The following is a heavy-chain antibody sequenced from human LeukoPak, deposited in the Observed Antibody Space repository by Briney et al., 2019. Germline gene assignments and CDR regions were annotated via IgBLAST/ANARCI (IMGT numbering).Heavy chain of an antibody. CDR3: ARGHGSSGYYSGY. D-gene: IGHD3-22*01. CDR2: INPDSGGT. V-gene: IGHV1-2*02. J-gene: IGHJ4*02. CDR1: GYTFTGYY. Sequence: STVKVSCKASGYTFTGYYLNWVRHAPGQGLKWMGWINPDSGGTNYAQKFQGRVTMTRDTSITTAYMELSRLRSDDTAVYYCARGHGSSGYYSGYWGQGTLVTVSS.